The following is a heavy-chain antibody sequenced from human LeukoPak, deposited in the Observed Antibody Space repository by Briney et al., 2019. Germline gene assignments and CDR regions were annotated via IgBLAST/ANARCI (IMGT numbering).Heavy chain of an antibody. J-gene: IGHJ4*02. CDR1: GFTFSSYD. CDR2: IGTSGDT. D-gene: IGHD2-2*01. Sequence: GGSLRLSCAASGFTFSSYDMHWVRQATGKGLEWVSVIGTSGDTYYAGSVKGRFTISRENAKNSLYLQMNSLRAEDTAVYYCARDQRYCSSSSCPWEPFDYWGQGTLVTVSS. V-gene: IGHV3-13*04. CDR3: ARDQRYCSSSSCPWEPFDY.